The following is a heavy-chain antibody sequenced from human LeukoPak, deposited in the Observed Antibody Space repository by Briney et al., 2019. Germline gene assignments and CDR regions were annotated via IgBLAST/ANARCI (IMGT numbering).Heavy chain of an antibody. Sequence: SETLSLTCTVSGGSISSGGYSWSWIRQHPGQGLEWIGYIYYSGSTYYNPSLKSRVTISVDTSKNQFSLKLSSVTAADTAVYYCARANTIFGVVIRPFDYWGQGTLVTVSS. CDR3: ARANTIFGVVIRPFDY. CDR1: GGSISSGGYS. V-gene: IGHV4-31*03. CDR2: IYYSGST. D-gene: IGHD3-3*01. J-gene: IGHJ4*02.